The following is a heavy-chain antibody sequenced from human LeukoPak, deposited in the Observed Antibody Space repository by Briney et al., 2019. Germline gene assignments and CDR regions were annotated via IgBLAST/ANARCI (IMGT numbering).Heavy chain of an antibody. Sequence: PSETLSLTCSVSGRSISSGYYWGWIRPAPGKGLEWIGNSDHSGTTYYNPSLNSRVTISLDTSNNQLSLRLSSVTAADRAVYFCTSGIQQKDYFDYWGQGTLVTVSS. CDR2: SDHSGTT. CDR1: GRSISSGYY. CDR3: TSGIQQKDYFDY. D-gene: IGHD6-13*01. V-gene: IGHV4-38-2*01. J-gene: IGHJ4*02.